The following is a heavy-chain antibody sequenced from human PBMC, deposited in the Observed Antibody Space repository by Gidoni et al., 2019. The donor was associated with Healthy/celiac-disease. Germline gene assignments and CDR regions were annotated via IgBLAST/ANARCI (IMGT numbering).Heavy chain of an antibody. J-gene: IGHJ3*02. CDR1: GFTFSSYW. CDR2: IKQDGSEK. Sequence: EVQLVESGGGLVQPGGSLRLSCAASGFTFSSYWMSWVRQAPGKGLEWVANIKQDGSEKYYVDSVKGRFTISRDNAKNSLYLQMNSLRAEDTAVYYCARDRAFYDILTGANDAFDIWGQGTMVTVSS. CDR3: ARDRAFYDILTGANDAFDI. D-gene: IGHD3-9*01. V-gene: IGHV3-7*03.